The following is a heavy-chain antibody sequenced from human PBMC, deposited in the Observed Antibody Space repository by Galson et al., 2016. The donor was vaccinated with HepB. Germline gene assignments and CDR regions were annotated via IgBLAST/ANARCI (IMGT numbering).Heavy chain of an antibody. Sequence: SLRLSCAASGFTFNTYSINWVRQAPGKGLAWVSSISPSSRYIYYADSLKGRFTIPRADAKNSLFLQMNNLRAEDTAVYYCARFAGYGGGYYFDFWGQGTLVTVSS. CDR1: GFTFNTYS. D-gene: IGHD1-26*01. CDR3: ARFAGYGGGYYFDF. J-gene: IGHJ4*02. V-gene: IGHV3-21*01. CDR2: ISPSSRYI.